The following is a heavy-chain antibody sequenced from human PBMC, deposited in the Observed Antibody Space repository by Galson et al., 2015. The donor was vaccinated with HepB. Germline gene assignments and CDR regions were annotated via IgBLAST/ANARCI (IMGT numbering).Heavy chain of an antibody. Sequence: SLRLSCAASGFTFSSYGMHWVRQAPGKGLEWVAVIWYDGSNKYYADSVKGRFTISRDNSKNTLYLQMNSLRAEDTAVYYCARDPIRRSYGDVYFDYWGQGTLVTVSS. D-gene: IGHD5-18*01. CDR1: GFTFSSYG. J-gene: IGHJ4*02. CDR3: ARDPIRRSYGDVYFDY. CDR2: IWYDGSNK. V-gene: IGHV3-33*01.